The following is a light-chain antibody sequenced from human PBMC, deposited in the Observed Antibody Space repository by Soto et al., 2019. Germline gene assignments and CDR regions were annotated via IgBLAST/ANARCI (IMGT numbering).Light chain of an antibody. V-gene: IGLV1-40*01. CDR3: QSYDGSLSGPQVL. CDR2: SNN. J-gene: IGLJ2*01. Sequence: QSVLTQPPSVSGDPGQRVTISCTGSSSNIGAGYDVHWYQQVPGTAPRLLIYSNNNRPSGVPDRFSGSKSGTPASLAITGIQAEDEADYYGQSYDGSLSGPQVLIGGGTKLTVL. CDR1: SSNIGAGYD.